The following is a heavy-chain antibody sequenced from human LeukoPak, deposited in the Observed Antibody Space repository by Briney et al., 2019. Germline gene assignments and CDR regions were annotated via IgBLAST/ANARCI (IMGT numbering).Heavy chain of an antibody. Sequence: ASVKVSCTASGYTFTSYYMHWVRQAPGQGLEWMGIINPSGGSTSYAQKFQGRVTMTRDTSTSTVYMELSSLRSEDTAVYYCAREREEEGFDYWGQGTLVTVSS. CDR1: GYTFTSYY. J-gene: IGHJ4*02. D-gene: IGHD5-24*01. V-gene: IGHV1-46*01. CDR2: INPSGGST. CDR3: AREREEEGFDY.